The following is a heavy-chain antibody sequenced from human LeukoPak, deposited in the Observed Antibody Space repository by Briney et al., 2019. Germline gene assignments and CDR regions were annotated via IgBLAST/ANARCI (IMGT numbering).Heavy chain of an antibody. D-gene: IGHD4-23*01. CDR3: ARDSGTTVVTWTAFDI. CDR1: GGTFSSYA. CDR2: IIPIFGTA. Sequence: GSSVKVSCKASGGTFSSYAISWVRQAPGQGLEWMGGIIPIFGTANYAQKFQGRVTITADESTSTAYMELSSLRSEATAVYYCARDSGTTVVTWTAFDIWGQGTMVTVSS. J-gene: IGHJ3*02. V-gene: IGHV1-69*01.